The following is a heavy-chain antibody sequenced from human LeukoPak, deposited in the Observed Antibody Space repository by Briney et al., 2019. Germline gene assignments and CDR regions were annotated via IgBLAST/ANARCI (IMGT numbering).Heavy chain of an antibody. V-gene: IGHV4-31*03. J-gene: IGHJ4*02. CDR3: ARHWSTDPFDY. CDR2: LYYSGIT. CDR1: GGSISSGGYY. Sequence: SQTLSLTCTVSGGSISSGGYYWSWIRQHPGKGLEWIAYLYYSGITNYNPSLKSRVTMSVDTSKNQFSLNLSSVTAADTAVYYCARHWSTDPFDYWGPGTLVNVYS.